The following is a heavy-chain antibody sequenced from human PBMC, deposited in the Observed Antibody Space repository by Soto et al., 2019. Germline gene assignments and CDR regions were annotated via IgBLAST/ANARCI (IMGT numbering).Heavy chain of an antibody. D-gene: IGHD1-7*01. J-gene: IGHJ6*02. CDR1: GYTFTRSG. Sequence: GASVKVSCKASGYTFTRSGISWVRQAPGQGPEWMGWISSYNGDTNYAQTFQGRVTMTTDTSTSTAYMELSSLRSEDTAVYYCARGRYNWNYGGPPYRGFDWLLWPYYYYGMDVWGQGTTVTVSS. V-gene: IGHV1-18*01. CDR3: ARGRYNWNYGGPPYRGFDWLLWPYYYYGMDV. CDR2: ISSYNGDT.